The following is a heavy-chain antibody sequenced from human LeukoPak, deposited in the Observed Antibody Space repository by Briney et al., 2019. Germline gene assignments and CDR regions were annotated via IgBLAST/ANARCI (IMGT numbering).Heavy chain of an antibody. CDR2: MYPGDSDT. J-gene: IGHJ4*02. CDR3: ARGDYGDFRVFYTLFDY. V-gene: IGHV5-51*01. Sequence: PGESLKISCQGSGYTFTNYWIGWVRQMPGKGLEWMGIMYPGDSDTRYSPSFQGQVTISADKSISTAYLQWSSLKASDTAMYYCARGDYGDFRVFYTLFDYWGQGTLVTVSS. CDR1: GYTFTNYW. D-gene: IGHD4-17*01.